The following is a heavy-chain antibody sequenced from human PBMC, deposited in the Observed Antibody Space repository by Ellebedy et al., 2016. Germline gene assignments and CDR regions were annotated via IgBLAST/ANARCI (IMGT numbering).Heavy chain of an antibody. Sequence: SETLSLXXAVYGGSFSGYYWSWIRQPPGKGLEWIGEINHSGSTNYNPSLKSRVTISVDTSKNQFSLKLSSVTAADTAVYYCARDTAMVKGYDYWGQGTLVTVSS. J-gene: IGHJ4*02. D-gene: IGHD5-18*01. CDR1: GGSFSGYY. V-gene: IGHV4-34*01. CDR2: INHSGST. CDR3: ARDTAMVKGYDY.